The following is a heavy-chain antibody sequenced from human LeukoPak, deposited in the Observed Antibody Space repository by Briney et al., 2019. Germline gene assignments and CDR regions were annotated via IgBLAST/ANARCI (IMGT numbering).Heavy chain of an antibody. CDR3: ARGRTMVRGVIITYSPFGSYFDY. V-gene: IGHV1-8*01. Sequence: VASVKLSCKASGYTFTSYDINWARQATGQGLEWMGWINTNSGNTGYAQRFQGRVTLTRNTSRSTAYMELSSLRSEDTAVYYCARGRTMVRGVIITYSPFGSYFDYWGKGTLVTVSS. CDR1: GYTFTSYD. J-gene: IGHJ4*02. CDR2: INTNSGNT. D-gene: IGHD3-10*01.